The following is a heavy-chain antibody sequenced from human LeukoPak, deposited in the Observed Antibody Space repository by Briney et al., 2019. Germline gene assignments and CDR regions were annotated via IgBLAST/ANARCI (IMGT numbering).Heavy chain of an antibody. CDR1: GYTFTGYY. D-gene: IGHD1-26*01. J-gene: IGHJ4*02. CDR3: ARDLVGAIEGLDY. V-gene: IGHV1-2*02. CDR2: INPDSGGT. Sequence: ASVKVSCKASGYTFTGYYMHWVRQAPGQGREWMGWINPDSGGTNYAQKFQGRVTMTRDTSISTAYMELSRLRSDDTAVYYCARDLVGAIEGLDYWGQGTLVTVSS.